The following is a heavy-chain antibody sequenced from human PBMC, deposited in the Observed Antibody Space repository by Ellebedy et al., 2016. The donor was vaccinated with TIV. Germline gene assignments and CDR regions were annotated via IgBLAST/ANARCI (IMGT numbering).Heavy chain of an antibody. V-gene: IGHV5-51*01. CDR3: AKSGGNPSYYGLDV. Sequence: GESLKISXKASGYIFSRYWIAWVRQMPGKGLEWMGVIYPDDSDTRYSPSFQGQVTISADRSIYTAYLQWSSLKVSDTAMYYCAKSGGNPSYYGLDVWGQGTTVTVSS. CDR1: GYIFSRYW. D-gene: IGHD4-23*01. J-gene: IGHJ6*02. CDR2: IYPDDSDT.